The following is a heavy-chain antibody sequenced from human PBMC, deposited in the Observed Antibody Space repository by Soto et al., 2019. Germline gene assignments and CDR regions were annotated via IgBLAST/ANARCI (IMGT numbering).Heavy chain of an antibody. J-gene: IGHJ6*02. CDR1: GFTFSSYA. Sequence: GGSLRLSCAASGFTFSSYAMSWVRQAPGKGLEWVSAISGSGGSTYYADSVKGRFTISRDNSKNTLYLQMNSLRAEDTAVYYSAKTDDILTGYFRSYYYYGMAGWGQGTTVTVSS. CDR2: ISGSGGST. CDR3: AKTDDILTGYFRSYYYYGMAG. V-gene: IGHV3-23*01. D-gene: IGHD3-9*01.